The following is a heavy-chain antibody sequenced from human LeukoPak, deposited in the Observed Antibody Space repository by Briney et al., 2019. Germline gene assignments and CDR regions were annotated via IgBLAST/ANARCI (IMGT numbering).Heavy chain of an antibody. Sequence: SETLSLTCTVSGGSISSYYWSWIRQPPGKGLEWIGYIYYSGSTNYNPSLKSRVTISVDTSKNQFSLKLSSVTAADTAAYYCARGPSGYSYGYSDYWGQGTLVTVSS. CDR2: IYYSGST. CDR3: ARGPSGYSYGYSDY. J-gene: IGHJ4*02. CDR1: GGSISSYY. D-gene: IGHD5-18*01. V-gene: IGHV4-59*01.